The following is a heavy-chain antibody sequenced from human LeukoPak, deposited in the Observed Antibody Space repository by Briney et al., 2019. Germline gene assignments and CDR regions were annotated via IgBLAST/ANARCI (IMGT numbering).Heavy chain of an antibody. CDR2: XXYDGSNK. Sequence: PGGSLRLSCAASGFTFSSYAMHWVRQAPGKGLEWVAVXXYDGSNKYYADSVKGRFTISRDNSKNTLYLQMNSLRAEDTAVYYCARDPYGVVVVPAASPPDYWGQGTLVTVSS. V-gene: IGHV3-30-3*01. CDR1: GFTFSSYA. D-gene: IGHD2-2*01. CDR3: ARDPYGVVVVPAASPPDY. J-gene: IGHJ4*02.